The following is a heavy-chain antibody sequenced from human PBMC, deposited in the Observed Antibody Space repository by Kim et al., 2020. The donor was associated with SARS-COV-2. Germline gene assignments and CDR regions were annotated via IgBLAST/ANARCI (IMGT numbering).Heavy chain of an antibody. CDR3: ARDPAMVRGVIIRFTRFDY. J-gene: IGHJ4*02. CDR1: GFTFSSYA. V-gene: IGHV3-30-3*01. Sequence: GGSLRLSCAASGFTFSSYAMHWVRQAPGKGLEWVAVISYDGSNKYYADSVKGRFTISRDNSKNTLYLQMNSLRAEDTAVYYCARDPAMVRGVIIRFTRFDYWGQGTLVTVSS. CDR2: ISYDGSNK. D-gene: IGHD3-10*01.